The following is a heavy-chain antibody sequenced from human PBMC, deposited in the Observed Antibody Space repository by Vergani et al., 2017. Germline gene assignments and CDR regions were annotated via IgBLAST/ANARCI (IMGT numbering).Heavy chain of an antibody. V-gene: IGHV3-23*01. CDR3: ARDQLQASDQQLVLDY. CDR2: ISGSGGST. J-gene: IGHJ4*02. CDR1: GFTFSSYA. Sequence: EVQLLESGGGLVQPGGSLRLSCAASGFTFSSYAMSWVRQAPGKGLEWVSAISGSGGSTYYADSVKGRFTISRDNSKNTLYLQMNSLRAEDTAVYYCARDQLQASDQQLVLDYWGQGTLVTVSS. D-gene: IGHD6-13*01.